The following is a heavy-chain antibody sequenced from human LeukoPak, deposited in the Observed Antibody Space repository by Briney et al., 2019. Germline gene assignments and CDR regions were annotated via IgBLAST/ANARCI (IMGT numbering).Heavy chain of an antibody. Sequence: ASVKVSCKASGYTFTSYEMHWVRQAPGQGLEWMGIINTSGGYTSYAQRFQGRVTMTRDTSTSTAYMELSSLRSEDTAVYYCARAPAAIWRQKKNWFDPWGQGTLVTVSS. CDR2: INTSGGYT. CDR3: ARAPAAIWRQKKNWFDP. CDR1: GYTFTSYE. J-gene: IGHJ5*02. V-gene: IGHV1-46*01. D-gene: IGHD2-2*01.